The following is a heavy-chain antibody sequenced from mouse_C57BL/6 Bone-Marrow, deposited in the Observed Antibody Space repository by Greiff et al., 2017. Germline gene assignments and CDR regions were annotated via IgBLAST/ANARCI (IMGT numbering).Heavy chain of an antibody. Sequence: VQLQQSGSELRSPGSSVKLSCKDFDSEVFPIAYMSWVRQKPGHGFEWIGGILPSIGRTIYGEKFEDKATLDADTLSNTAYLELNSLTSEDSAIYYCARPQIYYDYSAWFAYWGQGTLVTVSA. J-gene: IGHJ3*01. V-gene: IGHV15-2*01. CDR2: ILPSIGRT. D-gene: IGHD2-4*01. CDR3: ARPQIYYDYSAWFAY. CDR1: DSEVFPIAY.